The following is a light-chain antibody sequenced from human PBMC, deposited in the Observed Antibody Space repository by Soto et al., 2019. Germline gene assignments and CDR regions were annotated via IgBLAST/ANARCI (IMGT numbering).Light chain of an antibody. CDR2: KAS. Sequence: IQMTQSPSTLSASVGDRVTITCRASQSISSLVAWYQQKPGKAPKLLIYKASSLESGVPSRFSGSGSGTEFTLTISSLQPDDFATYYCQQYNSYSPFGGGTKVEIK. V-gene: IGKV1-5*03. CDR3: QQYNSYSP. J-gene: IGKJ4*02. CDR1: QSISSL.